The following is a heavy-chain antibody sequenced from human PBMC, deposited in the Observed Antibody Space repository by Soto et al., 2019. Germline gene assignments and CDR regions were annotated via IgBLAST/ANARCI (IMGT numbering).Heavy chain of an antibody. Sequence: ASVKVSCKASGGTFSSYAISWVRQAPGQGLEWMGWISAYNGNTNYAQKLQGRVTMTTDTSTSTAYMELRSLRSDDTAVYYCARAGITGTTYYYYYYGMDVRGQGSTVTVAS. CDR3: ARAGITGTTYYYYYYGMDV. D-gene: IGHD1-7*01. V-gene: IGHV1-18*01. J-gene: IGHJ6*02. CDR1: GGTFSSYA. CDR2: ISAYNGNT.